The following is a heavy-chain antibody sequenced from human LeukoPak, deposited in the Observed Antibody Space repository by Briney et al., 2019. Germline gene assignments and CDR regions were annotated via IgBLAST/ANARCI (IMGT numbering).Heavy chain of an antibody. J-gene: IGHJ4*02. CDR2: IHSGGTR. CDR3: ASWYHIDY. V-gene: IGHV3-53*01. CDR1: GFSVSSND. Sequence: GGSLRLSCAASGFSVSSNDMSWVRQAPGKGLEWVSLIHSGGTRYTDSVRGRFTISRDNSKNTLYLQMNSLRAEDTAMYYCASWYHIDYWSQGTLVTVSS. D-gene: IGHD2-2*01.